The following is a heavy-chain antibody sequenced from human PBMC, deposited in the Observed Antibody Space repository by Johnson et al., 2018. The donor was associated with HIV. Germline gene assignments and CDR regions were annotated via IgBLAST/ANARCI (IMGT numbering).Heavy chain of an antibody. CDR2: LNWDGGGT. J-gene: IGHJ3*02. CDR1: GFTFDDYG. CDR3: ARVVSPYNWNPVGAFDI. V-gene: IGHV3-20*04. Sequence: VQVVESGGGVVQPGGSLRLSCAASGFTFDDYGMSWVRQAPGKGLEWVAGLNWDGGGTGYADSVKGRFTISRDNAKNSLYLQMNSMRAEDTALYYCARVVSPYNWNPVGAFDIWGQGTMVTVSS. D-gene: IGHD1-20*01.